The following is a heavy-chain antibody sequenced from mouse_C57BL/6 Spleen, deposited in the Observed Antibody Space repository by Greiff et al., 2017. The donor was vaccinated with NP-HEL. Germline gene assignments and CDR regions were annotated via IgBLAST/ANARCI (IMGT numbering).Heavy chain of an antibody. D-gene: IGHD2-4*01. CDR2: INYDGSST. J-gene: IGHJ4*01. V-gene: IGHV5-16*01. Sequence: DVKLVESEGGLVQPGSSMKLSCTASGFTFSDYYMAWVRQVPEKGLEWVANINYDGSSTYYLDSLKSRFIISRDNAKNILYLQMSSLKSEDTATYYCARDNYDVGYAMDYWGQGTSVTVSS. CDR3: ARDNYDVGYAMDY. CDR1: GFTFSDYY.